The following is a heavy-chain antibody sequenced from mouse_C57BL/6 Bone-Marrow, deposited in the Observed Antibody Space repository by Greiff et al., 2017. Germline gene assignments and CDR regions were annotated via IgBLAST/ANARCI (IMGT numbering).Heavy chain of an antibody. CDR2: INSDGGST. Sequence: EVQLKESGGGLVQPGESLKLSCESNEYEFPSHDMSWVRTTPEKRLELVAAINSDGGSTYYPDTMERRFIISRDNTKKTLYLQMSSLRAEDTALYYCARGGYGNYAAYWGQGTLVTVSA. D-gene: IGHD2-1*01. V-gene: IGHV5-2*01. CDR1: EYEFPSHD. J-gene: IGHJ3*01. CDR3: ARGGYGNYAAY.